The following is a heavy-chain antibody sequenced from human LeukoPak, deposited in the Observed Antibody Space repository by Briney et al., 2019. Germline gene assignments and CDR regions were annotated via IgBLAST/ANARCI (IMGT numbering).Heavy chain of an antibody. V-gene: IGHV1-2*06. Sequence: ASVKVSCKASGYTFTGYYMHWVRQAPGQGLEWMGRINPNSGGTNYAQKFQGRVTMTRGTSISTAYMELSRLRSDDTAVYSCARETRDDYYDSSGYPPLQHWGQGTLVTVSS. D-gene: IGHD3-22*01. CDR2: INPNSGGT. CDR3: ARETRDDYYDSSGYPPLQH. CDR1: GYTFTGYY. J-gene: IGHJ1*01.